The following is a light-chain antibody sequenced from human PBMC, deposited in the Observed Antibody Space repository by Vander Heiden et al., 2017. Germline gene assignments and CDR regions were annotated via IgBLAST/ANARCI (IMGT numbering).Light chain of an antibody. Sequence: DIHMAQSPSTLSASIRCRVTMTCRASQSISSWLAWYQQKPGKAPKLLIYDASSLESGVPSRFSGSGSGTEFTLTISSLQPDDFATYYCQQYNSYWFTFGPGTKVDIK. CDR1: QSISSW. V-gene: IGKV1-5*01. CDR3: QQYNSYWFT. J-gene: IGKJ3*01. CDR2: DAS.